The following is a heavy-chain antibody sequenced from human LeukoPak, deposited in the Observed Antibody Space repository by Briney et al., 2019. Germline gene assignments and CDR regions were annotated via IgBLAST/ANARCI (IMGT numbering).Heavy chain of an antibody. CDR1: GGTLSSYA. V-gene: IGHV1-69*06. J-gene: IGHJ6*04. D-gene: IGHD3-10*02. CDR3: ASRLFGEILTGYYYYGMDV. Sequence: WASVKVSCKASGGTLSSYAISWVRQAPGQGLEWMGGLIPIFGTANYAQKFQGRVTITADKSTSTAYMELSSLSSEDTAVYYCASRLFGEILTGYYYYGMDVWGKGTTVTVSS. CDR2: LIPIFGTA.